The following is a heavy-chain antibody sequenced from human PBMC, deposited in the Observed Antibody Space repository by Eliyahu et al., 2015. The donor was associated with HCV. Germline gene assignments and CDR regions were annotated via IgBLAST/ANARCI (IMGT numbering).Heavy chain of an antibody. J-gene: IGHJ4*02. D-gene: IGHD4-17*01. CDR2: ISGSGGST. Sequence: EEQLLESGGGLVQPGGSLRLSCAAXGFXFSTYAMSWVRQAPGKGLEWVSAISGSGGSTDYADSVKGRFTISRDNAKDTLYLQMNSLRAEDTALYYCTKRRGASDGDYFDYWGQGTLVTVSS. V-gene: IGHV3-23*01. CDR3: TKRRGASDGDYFDY. CDR1: GFXFSTYA.